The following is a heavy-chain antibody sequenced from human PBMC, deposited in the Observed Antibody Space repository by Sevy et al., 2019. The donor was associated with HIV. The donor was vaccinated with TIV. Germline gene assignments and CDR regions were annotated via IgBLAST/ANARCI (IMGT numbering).Heavy chain of an antibody. J-gene: IGHJ4*02. V-gene: IGHV3-23*01. D-gene: IGHD2-8*01. Sequence: GGSLRLSCAASGFTFSNYSMSWVRQPPGKGLEWVSTLSFGCGELNYADSVKGRFTISRDNSKSSVNLQMNNLRPEDTAVYYCAREGCTKPHDYWGQGTLVTVSS. CDR3: AREGCTKPHDY. CDR1: GFTFSNYS. CDR2: LSFGCGEL.